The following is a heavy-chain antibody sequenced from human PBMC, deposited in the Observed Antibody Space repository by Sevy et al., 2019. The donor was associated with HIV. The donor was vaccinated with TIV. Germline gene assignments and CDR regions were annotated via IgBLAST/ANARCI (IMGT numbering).Heavy chain of an antibody. CDR1: GGTFSSYA. J-gene: IGHJ6*02. CDR2: IIPIFGTA. CDR3: ARDQGKEDFWSGYGMDV. V-gene: IGHV1-69*13. Sequence: ASVKVSCKASGGTFSSYAISWVRQAPGQGLEWMGGIIPIFGTANYAQKFQGRVTITADESTSTAYMELSSLRSEDTAVYYCARDQGKEDFWSGYGMDVWGQGTTVTVSS. D-gene: IGHD3-3*01.